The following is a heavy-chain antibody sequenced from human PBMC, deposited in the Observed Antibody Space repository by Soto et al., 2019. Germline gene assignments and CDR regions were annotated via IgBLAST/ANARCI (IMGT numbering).Heavy chain of an antibody. CDR2: VYYRGRS. Sequence: LAWIRKSPGKGLDLIGSVYYRGRSYSKSYVQSRVTISVDTSKNQFSLNLNFVSASDTAVYFCVSQRATRISHAYCAFWGTGALVTVSS. V-gene: IGHV4-39*01. CDR3: VSQRATRISHAYCAF. D-gene: IGHD5-12*01. J-gene: IGHJ4*02.